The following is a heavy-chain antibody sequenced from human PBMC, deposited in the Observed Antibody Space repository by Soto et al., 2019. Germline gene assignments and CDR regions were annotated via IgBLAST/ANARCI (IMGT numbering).Heavy chain of an antibody. Sequence: SETLSLTCAVYGGSFSGYYWSWIRQPPGKGLEWIGEINHSGSTNYNPSLKSRVTISVDTSKNQFSLKLSSVTAADTAVYYCASLGYCSSTSCYGDFDYWGQGTLVPSPQ. J-gene: IGHJ4*02. CDR3: ASLGYCSSTSCYGDFDY. D-gene: IGHD2-2*01. V-gene: IGHV4-34*01. CDR1: GGSFSGYY. CDR2: INHSGST.